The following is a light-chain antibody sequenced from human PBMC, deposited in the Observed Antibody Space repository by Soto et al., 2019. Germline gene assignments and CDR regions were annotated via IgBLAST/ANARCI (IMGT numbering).Light chain of an antibody. CDR3: QQYSNPRT. J-gene: IGKJ1*01. CDR2: GGS. CDR1: QSVSSNH. Sequence: LLTHLPCTLPFSPRASATLSCGASQSVSSNHVAWYQKTPGPAPRLLIYGGSSRATGIPVRFSGSGSEKDFTITITRLEPEVFAVYCCQQYSNPRTFGQGTKVDIK. V-gene: IGKV3-20*01.